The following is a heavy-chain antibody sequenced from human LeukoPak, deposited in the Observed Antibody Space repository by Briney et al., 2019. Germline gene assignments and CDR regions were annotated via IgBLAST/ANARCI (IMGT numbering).Heavy chain of an antibody. D-gene: IGHD6-13*01. CDR1: GGSFRGYY. CDR2: INHSGST. J-gene: IGHJ5*02. V-gene: IGHV4-34*01. CDR3: ARWVAAAGTSLDFDP. Sequence: SETLSLTCAVYGGSFRGYYWSWLPQPPGKGLEWIGEINHSGSTNYNPSLKSRVTISVHTSKNQFSLKLNSVTAADTAVYYCARWVAAAGTSLDFDPWGQGTLVTVSS.